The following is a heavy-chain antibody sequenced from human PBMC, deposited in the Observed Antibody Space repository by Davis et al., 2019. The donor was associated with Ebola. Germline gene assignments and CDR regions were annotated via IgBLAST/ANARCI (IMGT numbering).Heavy chain of an antibody. CDR3: AKGTDFWSGYYPYYYYGMDV. CDR1: GFTFSSYA. CDR2: ISGSGGST. J-gene: IGHJ6*02. D-gene: IGHD3-3*01. V-gene: IGHV3-23*01. Sequence: GESLKISCAASGFTFSSYAMSWVRQAPGKGLEWVSAISGSGGSTYYADSVKGRFTISRDNSKNTLYLQMNSLRAEDTAVYYCAKGTDFWSGYYPYYYYGMDVWGQGTTVTASS.